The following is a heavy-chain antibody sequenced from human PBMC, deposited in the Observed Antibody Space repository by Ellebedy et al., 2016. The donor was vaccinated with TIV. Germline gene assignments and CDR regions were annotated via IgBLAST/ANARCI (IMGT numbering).Heavy chain of an antibody. J-gene: IGHJ6*02. D-gene: IGHD5-18*01. CDR3: SRDGRFSFGSNPDVAMDV. Sequence: SETLSLTCAVSGGSISSSNWWSWVRQPPGKGLEWIGEIYHSGTTNYNPSLKSRVTISVDKSKSQFFLKLSSVTAADTAVYFCSRDGRFSFGSNPDVAMDVWGPGITVTVSS. V-gene: IGHV4-4*02. CDR2: IYHSGTT. CDR1: GGSISSSNW.